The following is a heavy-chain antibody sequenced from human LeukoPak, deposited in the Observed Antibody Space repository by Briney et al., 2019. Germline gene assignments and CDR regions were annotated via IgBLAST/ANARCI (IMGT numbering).Heavy chain of an antibody. CDR1: GFTFSSYS. Sequence: GGSLRLSCAASGFTFSSYSMNWVRQAPGKGLEWVSFISTTSSTIYYADSVKGRFTISRDNAKNSLYLQMNSLRAEDTAVYYCARFRTNYYSDYWGQGTLVTVSS. CDR2: ISTTSSTI. V-gene: IGHV3-48*01. J-gene: IGHJ4*02. D-gene: IGHD4/OR15-4a*01. CDR3: ARFRTNYYSDY.